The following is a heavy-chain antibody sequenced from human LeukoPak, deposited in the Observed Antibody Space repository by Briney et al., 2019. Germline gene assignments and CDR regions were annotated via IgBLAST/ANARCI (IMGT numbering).Heavy chain of an antibody. D-gene: IGHD4-17*01. J-gene: IGHJ4*02. CDR2: ISSSTSYI. Sequence: GGSLRLSCAASGFTFSSYSMNWIRQAPGKGLEWVSSISSSTSYIYYADSVKGRFTISKNNAKNSLYLQMNSLRAEDTAVYYCARAGGSTVSHSDYWGQGTLVTVSS. CDR3: ARAGGSTVSHSDY. V-gene: IGHV3-21*01. CDR1: GFTFSSYS.